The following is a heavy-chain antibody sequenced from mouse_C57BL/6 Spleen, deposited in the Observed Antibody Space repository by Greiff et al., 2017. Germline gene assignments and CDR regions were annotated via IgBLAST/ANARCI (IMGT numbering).Heavy chain of an antibody. CDR3: ATTPNAMDY. Sequence: VKLMESGPGLVQPSQSLSITCTVSGFSLTSYGVHWVRQSPGKGLEWLGVIWSGGSTDYNAAVISRLSISKDNSKSQVFFKMNSLQADDTAIYYCATTPNAMDYWGQGTSVTVSS. CDR1: GFSLTSYG. V-gene: IGHV2-2*01. CDR2: IWSGGST. J-gene: IGHJ4*01.